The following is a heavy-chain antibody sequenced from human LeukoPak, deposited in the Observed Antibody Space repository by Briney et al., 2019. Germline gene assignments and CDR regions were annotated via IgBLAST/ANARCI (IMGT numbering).Heavy chain of an antibody. D-gene: IGHD3-9*01. CDR3: ARGWKPYDILSGSPRGYFDY. CDR1: GGSISSYY. CDR2: IYYSGST. V-gene: IGHV4-59*12. Sequence: SETLSLTCTVSGGSISSYYWSWIRQPPGKGLEWIGYIYYSGSTNYNPSLESRVTISLDTSKNQFSLNVTSVTAADTAIYYCARGWKPYDILSGSPRGYFDYWSQGTLVTVSS. J-gene: IGHJ4*02.